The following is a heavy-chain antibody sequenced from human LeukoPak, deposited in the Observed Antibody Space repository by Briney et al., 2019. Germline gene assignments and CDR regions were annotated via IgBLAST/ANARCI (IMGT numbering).Heavy chain of an antibody. Sequence: SETLSLTCTVSGGSISSYYWSWIRQPPGKGLEWIGYIYYSGSTNYNPSLKSRVTISVDTSKNQFSLKLSSVTAADTAVYYCARAADSSSWYPESYYYYYYMDVWGKGTTVTVSS. CDR1: GGSISSYY. CDR3: ARAADSSSWYPESYYYYYYMDV. CDR2: IYYSGST. D-gene: IGHD6-13*01. V-gene: IGHV4-59*01. J-gene: IGHJ6*03.